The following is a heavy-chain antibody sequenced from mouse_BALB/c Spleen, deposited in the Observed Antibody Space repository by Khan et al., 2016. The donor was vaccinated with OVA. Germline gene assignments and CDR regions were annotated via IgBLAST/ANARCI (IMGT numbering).Heavy chain of an antibody. CDR2: IWAGGST. CDR3: TRNRESDYFDY. CDR1: GFSLTSYG. J-gene: IGHJ2*01. Sequence: QVQLKESGPGLVAPSQSLSITCTVSGFSLTSYGIHWVRQPPGKGLEWLGIIWAGGSTNYNSALMSRLSISKDNSRSQVFLKMNSLQTDDTAMYFCTRNRESDYFDYWGQGTTLTVSS. V-gene: IGHV2-9*02.